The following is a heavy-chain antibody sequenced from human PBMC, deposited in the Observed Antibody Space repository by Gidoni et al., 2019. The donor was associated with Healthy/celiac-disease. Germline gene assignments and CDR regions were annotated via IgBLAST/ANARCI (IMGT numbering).Heavy chain of an antibody. CDR3: ARHLDYGDYVSRVAFDI. J-gene: IGHJ3*02. V-gene: IGHV4-39*01. CDR2: IYYSGRT. CDR1: GGSISSSSHY. Sequence: QLQLQESGPGLVKTAETLSLTCTVSGGSISSSSHYWGWIRQPPGKGLEWIGSIYYSGRTYYNPSLKSRVTISVDTSKNQFSLKLSSVTAADTAVYYCARHLDYGDYVSRVAFDIWGQGTMVTVSS. D-gene: IGHD4-17*01.